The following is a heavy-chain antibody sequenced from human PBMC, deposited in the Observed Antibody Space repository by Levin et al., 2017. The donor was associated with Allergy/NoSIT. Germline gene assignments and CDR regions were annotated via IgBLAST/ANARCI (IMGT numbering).Heavy chain of an antibody. Sequence: SLKISCAASGFTFDDYAMHWVRQAPGKGLEWVSGISWNSGSIGYADSVKGRFTISRDNAKNSLYLQMNSLRAEDTALYYCAKDFIHGTVAGKGDCGMDVWGQGTTVTVSS. CDR3: AKDFIHGTVAGKGDCGMDV. J-gene: IGHJ6*02. CDR1: GFTFDDYA. D-gene: IGHD6-19*01. CDR2: ISWNSGSI. V-gene: IGHV3-9*01.